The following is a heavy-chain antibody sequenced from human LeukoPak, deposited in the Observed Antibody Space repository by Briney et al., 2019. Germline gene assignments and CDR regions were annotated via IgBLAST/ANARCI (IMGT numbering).Heavy chain of an antibody. CDR1: GYTFTGYF. J-gene: IGHJ4*02. D-gene: IGHD2-15*01. V-gene: IGHV1-2*02. CDR3: ARVRGGYCTGDRCYGDFFFDN. Sequence: ASVKVSCKTSGYTFTGYFIHWVRQAPGQGLEWMGWIDPNSGETKFAKKFQGRVTLTRDTTTTTVYMESNSLKSDDTAVYFCARVRGGYCTGDRCYGDFFFDNWGQGTLVTVTS. CDR2: IDPNSGET.